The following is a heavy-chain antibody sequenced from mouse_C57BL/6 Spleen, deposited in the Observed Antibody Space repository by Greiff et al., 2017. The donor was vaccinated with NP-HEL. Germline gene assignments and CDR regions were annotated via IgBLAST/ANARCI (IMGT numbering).Heavy chain of an antibody. CDR3: ARETGTGGFDY. J-gene: IGHJ2*01. D-gene: IGHD4-1*01. V-gene: IGHV5-16*01. CDR2: INYDGSST. CDR1: GFTFSDYY. Sequence: EVKVVESEGGLVQPGSSMKLSCTASGFTFSDYYMAWVRQVPEKGLEWVANINYDGSSTYYLDSLKSRFIISRDNAKNILYLQMSSLKSEDTATYYCARETGTGGFDYWGQGTTLTVSS.